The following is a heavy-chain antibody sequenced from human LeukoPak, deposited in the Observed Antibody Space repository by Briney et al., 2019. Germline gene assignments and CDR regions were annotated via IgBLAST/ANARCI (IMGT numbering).Heavy chain of an antibody. Sequence: YWXGWVRQMPGKGLEWMGIICPGDSDTRYSPSFQGQVTISADKSISTAYLQWSSLKASDTAMYYCAGPGATAGGLDYWGQGTLVTVSS. CDR2: ICPGDSDT. CDR3: AGPGATAGGLDY. J-gene: IGHJ4*02. V-gene: IGHV5-51*01. D-gene: IGHD5-24*01. CDR1: YW.